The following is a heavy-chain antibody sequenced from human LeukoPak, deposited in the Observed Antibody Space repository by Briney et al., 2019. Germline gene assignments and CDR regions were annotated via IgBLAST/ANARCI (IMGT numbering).Heavy chain of an antibody. CDR1: GFSFTSYA. V-gene: IGHV3-23*01. J-gene: IGHJ4*02. D-gene: IGHD3-9*01. Sequence: GGSLRLSCAASGFSFTSYAMNWVRQPPGKGLEWVSSISGSGGSTSYAGSVKGRFTISRDNSKNTLYLQMNSLRAEDTAIYYCAKGRNFDWLSSSDFDYWGQGTLVTVSS. CDR2: ISGSGGST. CDR3: AKGRNFDWLSSSDFDY.